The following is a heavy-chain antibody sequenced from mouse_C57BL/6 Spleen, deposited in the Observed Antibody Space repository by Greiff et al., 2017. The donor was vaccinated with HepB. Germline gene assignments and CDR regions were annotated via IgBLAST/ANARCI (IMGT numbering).Heavy chain of an antibody. J-gene: IGHJ4*01. V-gene: IGHV5-17*01. CDR2: ISSGSSTI. CDR3: ARGGFYYAMDY. Sequence: EVQLQESGGGLVKPGGSLKLSCAASGFTFSDYGMHWVRQAPEKGLEWVAYISSGSSTIYYADTVKGPFTISRDNAKNTLFLQMTSLRSEDTAMYYCARGGFYYAMDYWGQGTSVTVSS. CDR1: GFTFSDYG.